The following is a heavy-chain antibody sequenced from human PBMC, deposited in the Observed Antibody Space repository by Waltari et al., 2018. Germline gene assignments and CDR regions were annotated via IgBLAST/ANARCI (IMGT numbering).Heavy chain of an antibody. CDR1: GGSISSHH. V-gene: IGHV4-59*11. D-gene: IGHD3-3*01. Sequence: QVQLQESGPGLVKPSETLSLTCTVSGGSISSHHWSWLRKPPGKGLEGIGYVYYRGSTNYHPSLKSRVTISVDTSRNQFSLKLSSVTAADTAVYYCARYRTIFGVVTPYYYYYYGMDVWGQGTTVTVSS. CDR3: ARYRTIFGVVTPYYYYYYGMDV. J-gene: IGHJ6*02. CDR2: VYYRGST.